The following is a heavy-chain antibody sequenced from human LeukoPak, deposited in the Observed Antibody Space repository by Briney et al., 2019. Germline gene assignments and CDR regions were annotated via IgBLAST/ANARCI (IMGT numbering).Heavy chain of an antibody. D-gene: IGHD5-24*01. CDR1: GFTFSSYA. CDR2: ISSSSSTI. J-gene: IGHJ4*02. Sequence: HPGGSLRLSCAASGFTFSSYAMNWVRQAPGKGLEWVSYISSSSSTIYYADSVKGRFTISRDNAKNSLYLQMNSLRAEDTAVYYCARDSEMATSPTLGYWGQGTLVTVSS. V-gene: IGHV3-48*01. CDR3: ARDSEMATSPTLGY.